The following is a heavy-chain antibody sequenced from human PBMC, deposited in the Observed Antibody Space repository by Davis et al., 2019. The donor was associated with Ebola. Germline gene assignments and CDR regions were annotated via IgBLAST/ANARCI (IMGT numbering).Heavy chain of an antibody. CDR3: ARWREWELLNY. CDR1: GFTFSSYA. J-gene: IGHJ4*02. D-gene: IGHD1-26*01. Sequence: GGSLRLSCAASGFTFSSYAMHWVRQAPGKGLEWVSSISSSSSYIYYADSVKGRFTISRDNAKNSLYLQMNSLRAEDTAVYYCARWREWELLNYWGQGTLVTVSS. V-gene: IGHV3-21*01. CDR2: ISSSSSYI.